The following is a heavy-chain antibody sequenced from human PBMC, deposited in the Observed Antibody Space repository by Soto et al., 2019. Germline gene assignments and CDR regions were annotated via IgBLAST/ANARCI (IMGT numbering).Heavy chain of an antibody. J-gene: IGHJ4*02. D-gene: IGHD2-15*01. CDR2: ISGSGGST. CDR3: AKGGGRKCSGGSCSVDY. CDR1: GFTFSSYA. Sequence: GGSLRLSCAASGFTFSSYAMSWVRQAPGKGLEWVSAISGSGGSTYYADSVKGRFTISRDNSKNTLYLQMNSLRAEDTAVYYCAKGGGRKCSGGSCSVDYWGQGTLVTVSS. V-gene: IGHV3-23*01.